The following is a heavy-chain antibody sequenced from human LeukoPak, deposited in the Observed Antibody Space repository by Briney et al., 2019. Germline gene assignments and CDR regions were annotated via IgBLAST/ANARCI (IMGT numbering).Heavy chain of an antibody. CDR2: IYPGDSDT. Sequence: GESLKISCKGSGYGFTSYWIGWVRQMPGKGLEWMGIIYPGDSDTRYSPSFQGQVTISADKSISTAYLQWSSLKASDTAMYYCAREKYCTNGVCPTPFDYWGQGTLVTVSS. D-gene: IGHD2-8*01. V-gene: IGHV5-51*01. J-gene: IGHJ4*02. CDR1: GYGFTSYW. CDR3: AREKYCTNGVCPTPFDY.